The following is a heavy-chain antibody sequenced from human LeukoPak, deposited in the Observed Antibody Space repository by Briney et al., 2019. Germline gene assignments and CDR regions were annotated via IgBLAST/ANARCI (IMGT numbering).Heavy chain of an antibody. D-gene: IGHD5-24*01. J-gene: IGHJ3*01. Sequence: GGSLRLSCSASGFTLSNYDMHWVRQAKGKGLEWVSSIGTGGHTYYAPSVKGRFTISRENDKNSLYLQMNSLGAGDTAIYYCTRGGLEAPCDVWGQGTMVAVSS. V-gene: IGHV3-13*01. CDR3: TRGGLEAPCDV. CDR2: IGTGGHT. CDR1: GFTLSNYD.